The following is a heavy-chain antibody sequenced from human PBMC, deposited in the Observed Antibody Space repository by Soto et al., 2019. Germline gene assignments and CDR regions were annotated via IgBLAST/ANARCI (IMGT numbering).Heavy chain of an antibody. D-gene: IGHD1-26*01. CDR2: IYYSGST. CDR3: ARGELLVPYYFDY. V-gene: IGHV4-59*01. Sequence: SETLSLTCTVSGGSISRYYWSWIRQPPGKGLEWIGYIYYSGSTNYNPSLKSRVTISVDTSKNQFSLKLSSVTAADTAVYYCARGELLVPYYFDYWGQGTIVTVSS. J-gene: IGHJ4*02. CDR1: GGSISRYY.